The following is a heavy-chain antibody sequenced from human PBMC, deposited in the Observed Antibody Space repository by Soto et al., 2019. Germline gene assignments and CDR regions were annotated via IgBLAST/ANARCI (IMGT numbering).Heavy chain of an antibody. CDR1: GFTFSSYG. Sequence: QVQLVESGGGVVQPGRSLRLSCAASGFTFSSYGMHWVRQAPGKGLEWVAVIWYDGSNKYYADSVKGRFTISRDNSKNTLYLQMNSLRAEDTAVYYCARGRGSWIQLWPPGYWGQGTLFTVSS. CDR3: ARGRGSWIQLWPPGY. CDR2: IWYDGSNK. D-gene: IGHD5-18*01. V-gene: IGHV3-33*01. J-gene: IGHJ4*02.